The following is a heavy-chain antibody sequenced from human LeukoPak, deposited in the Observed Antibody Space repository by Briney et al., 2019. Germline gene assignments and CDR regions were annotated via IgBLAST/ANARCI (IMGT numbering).Heavy chain of an antibody. CDR3: AVSDSSSFPDFDY. J-gene: IGHJ4*02. V-gene: IGHV5-51*01. CDR1: GYSSTSSW. Sequence: GESLKISCKGSGYSSTSSWIGWVRQMPGKGLDWMGIIYLGDSETRYSPSFQGQVTISADKSISTAYLQWSSLKASDTAMYYCAVSDSSSFPDFDYWGQGTLVTVSS. D-gene: IGHD6-6*01. CDR2: IYLGDSET.